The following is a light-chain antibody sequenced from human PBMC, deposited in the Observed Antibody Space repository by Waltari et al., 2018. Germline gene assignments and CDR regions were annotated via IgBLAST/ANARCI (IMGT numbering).Light chain of an antibody. CDR1: QDINTW. CDR3: QQYESYWT. V-gene: IGKV1-5*03. CDR2: KAS. J-gene: IGKJ1*01. Sequence: DIHMTQSPSTLSASIGDTVPLTCRASQDINTWLAWYQQRPGKAPTLLIYKASYLESGVPSRFSGSGSGTEFTLTISSLQPDDFATYFCQQYESYWTFGQGTKVEMK.